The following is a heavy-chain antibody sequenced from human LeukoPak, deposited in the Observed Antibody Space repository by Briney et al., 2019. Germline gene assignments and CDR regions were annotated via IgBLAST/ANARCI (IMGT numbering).Heavy chain of an antibody. Sequence: PSETLSLTCTVSGGSFSGYYWSWMRQPPGKGLEWIGYVYYSGSTNYNPSLKSRVTISVDTSKNQFSLRLRSVTAADTAVYYCARGRRINTDSSFLTTGVFDSWGQGTLVTVSS. CDR2: VYYSGST. CDR1: GGSFSGYY. J-gene: IGHJ4*02. CDR3: ARGRRINTDSSFLTTGVFDS. V-gene: IGHV4-59*01. D-gene: IGHD4-11*01.